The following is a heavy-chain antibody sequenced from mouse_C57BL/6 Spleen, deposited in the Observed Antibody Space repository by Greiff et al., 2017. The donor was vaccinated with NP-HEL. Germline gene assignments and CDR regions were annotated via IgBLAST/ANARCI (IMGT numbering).Heavy chain of an antibody. J-gene: IGHJ2*01. Sequence: VQLQQSGPELVKPGASVKISCKASGYAFSSSWMNWVKQRPGKGLEWIGRIYPGDGDTNYNGKFKGKATLTADKSSSTAYMQHSSLTSEDSAVYYCASRVTTLYWGQGTTLTVSS. V-gene: IGHV1-82*01. CDR2: IYPGDGDT. CDR3: ASRVTTLY. CDR1: GYAFSSSW. D-gene: IGHD2-2*01.